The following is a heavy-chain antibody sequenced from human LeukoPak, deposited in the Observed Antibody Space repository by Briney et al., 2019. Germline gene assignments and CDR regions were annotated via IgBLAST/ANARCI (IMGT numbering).Heavy chain of an antibody. Sequence: SSETLSLTCTVSGGSISSSSYYWGWIRQPPGKGLEWIGSIYYSGSTYYNPSLKSRVTISVDTSKNQFSLKLSSVTAADTAVYYCARMWDDFWSGYSADDYWGQGTLVTVSS. CDR2: IYYSGST. V-gene: IGHV4-39*01. J-gene: IGHJ4*02. CDR1: GGSISSSSYY. CDR3: ARMWDDFWSGYSADDY. D-gene: IGHD3-3*01.